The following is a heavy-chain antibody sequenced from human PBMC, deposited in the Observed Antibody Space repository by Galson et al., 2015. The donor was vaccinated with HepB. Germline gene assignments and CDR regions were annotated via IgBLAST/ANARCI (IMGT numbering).Heavy chain of an antibody. CDR3: AKAMTPAKRCSGGSCYGHDAFDI. D-gene: IGHD2-15*01. V-gene: IGHV3-30-3*01. CDR1: GFTFSSYA. J-gene: IGHJ3*02. Sequence: SLRLSCAASGFTFSSYAMHWVRQAPGKGLEWVAVISYDGSNKYYADSVKGRFTISRDNSKNSLYLQMNSLRTEDTALYYCAKAMTPAKRCSGGSCYGHDAFDIWGQGTMVTVSS. CDR2: ISYDGSNK.